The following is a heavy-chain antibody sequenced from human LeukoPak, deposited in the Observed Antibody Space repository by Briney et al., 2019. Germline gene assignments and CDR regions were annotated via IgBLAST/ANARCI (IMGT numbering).Heavy chain of an antibody. CDR3: ARGECDP. Sequence: GGSLRLSCAASGFTFSSYAMSWVRQAPGKGLEWVANIKQDGSEKYYVDSVKGRFTISRDNAKNSLYLQMNSLRAEDTAVYYCARGECDPWGQGTLVTVSS. CDR1: GFTFSSYA. D-gene: IGHD3-10*01. CDR2: IKQDGSEK. J-gene: IGHJ5*02. V-gene: IGHV3-7*01.